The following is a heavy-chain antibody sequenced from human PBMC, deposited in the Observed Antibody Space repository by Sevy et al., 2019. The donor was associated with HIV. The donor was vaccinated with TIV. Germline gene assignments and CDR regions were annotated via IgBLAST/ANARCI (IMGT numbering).Heavy chain of an antibody. CDR3: TRAVCLGIPYFEY. CDR1: GFTFSDYG. Sequence: GGSLRLSCVASGFTFSDYGMHWVRQAPGKGLEWVAVIWYDGTNKKYADSVKGRFTISKDNSKNTLYLQMSSLGAEDTAVYYCTRAVCLGIPYFEYWGQGALVTVSS. D-gene: IGHD7-27*01. J-gene: IGHJ4*02. V-gene: IGHV3-33*01. CDR2: IWYDGTNK.